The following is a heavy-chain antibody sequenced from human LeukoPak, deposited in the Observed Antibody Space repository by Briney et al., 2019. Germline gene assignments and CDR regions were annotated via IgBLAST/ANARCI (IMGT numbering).Heavy chain of an antibody. V-gene: IGHV1-18*01. CDR3: ARGRQWIPGILRISGFDY. CDR1: GYTFTSYG. CDR2: ISAYNGNT. D-gene: IGHD1-14*01. Sequence: SVKVSCKASGYTFTSYGISWVRQAPGQGLEWMGWISAYNGNTNYAQKLQGRVTMTTDTSTSTAYMELRSLRSDDTAVYYCARGRQWIPGILRISGFDYWGQGTLVTVSS. J-gene: IGHJ4*02.